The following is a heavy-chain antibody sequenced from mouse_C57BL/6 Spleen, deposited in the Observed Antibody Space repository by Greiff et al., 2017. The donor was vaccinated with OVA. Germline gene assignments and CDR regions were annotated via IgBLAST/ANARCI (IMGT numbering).Heavy chain of an antibody. CDR1: GYAFTNYL. CDR2: INPGSGGT. CDR3: ARGYYGSTYAMDY. V-gene: IGHV1-54*01. D-gene: IGHD1-1*01. J-gene: IGHJ4*01. Sequence: VQLQQSGAELVRPGTSVKVSCKASGYAFTNYLIEWVKQRPGQGLEWIGVINPGSGGTTYNEKFTGKATLTADKSSSTAYMQLSSLTSEDSAVYFCARGYYGSTYAMDYWGQGTSVTVSS.